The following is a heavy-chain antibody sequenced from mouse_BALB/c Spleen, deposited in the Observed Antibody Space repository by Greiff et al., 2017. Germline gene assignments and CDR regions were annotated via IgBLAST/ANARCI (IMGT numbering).Heavy chain of an antibody. Sequence: EVQLVESGPGLVKPSQSLSLTCTVTGYSITSDYAWNWIRQFPGNKLEWMGYISYSGSTSYNPSLKSRISITRDTSKNQFFLQLNSVTTEDTATYYCARWGYGNYGFAYWGQGTLVTVSA. V-gene: IGHV3-2*02. CDR2: ISYSGST. D-gene: IGHD2-10*02. CDR1: GYSITSDYA. J-gene: IGHJ3*01. CDR3: ARWGYGNYGFAY.